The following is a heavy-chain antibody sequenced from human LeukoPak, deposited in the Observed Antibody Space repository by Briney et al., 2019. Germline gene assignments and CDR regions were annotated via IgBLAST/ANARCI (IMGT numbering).Heavy chain of an antibody. CDR2: IYHSGST. Sequence: SETLSLTYTVSGYSISSGYYWGWIRQPPGKGLEWIGSIYHSGSTYYNPSLKSRVTISVDTSKNQFSLKLSSVTAADTAVYYCARDLYSSSSPWFDPWGQGTLVTVSS. CDR1: GYSISSGYY. D-gene: IGHD6-13*01. V-gene: IGHV4-38-2*02. CDR3: ARDLYSSSSPWFDP. J-gene: IGHJ5*02.